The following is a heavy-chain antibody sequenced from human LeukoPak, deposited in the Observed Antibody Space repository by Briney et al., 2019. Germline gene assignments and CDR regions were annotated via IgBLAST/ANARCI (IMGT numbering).Heavy chain of an antibody. V-gene: IGHV3-30-3*01. D-gene: IGHD2-2*01. CDR2: ISFDDTNK. J-gene: IGHJ4*02. Sequence: GGSLRLSCVASGFTFTKYAMDWVRQAPGKGLEWMASISFDDTNKVYSDSVKGRFTVSRDTSNNTLYLQMDSLRTEDTAVYYCARDCSSAICYAAFDHWGQGTLVTVSS. CDR3: ARDCSSAICYAAFDH. CDR1: GFTFTKYA.